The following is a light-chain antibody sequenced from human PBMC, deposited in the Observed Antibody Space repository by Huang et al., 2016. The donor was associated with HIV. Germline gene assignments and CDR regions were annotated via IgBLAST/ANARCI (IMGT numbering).Light chain of an antibody. CDR1: QSINTW. CDR2: SAS. CDR3: QHYSGYPWT. J-gene: IGKJ1*01. V-gene: IGKV1-5*03. Sequence: DIQMTQSPSTLSASVGDTVTITCRPSQSINTWLAWYQQKPGKAPNLLIYSASTLESGGPSRVSGSGSGTEFTLTISSLQPDDFATYYCQHYSGYPWTFGQGTKVEIK.